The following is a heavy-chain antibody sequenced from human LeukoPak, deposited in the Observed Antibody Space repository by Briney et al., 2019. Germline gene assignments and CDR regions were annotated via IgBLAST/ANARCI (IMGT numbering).Heavy chain of an antibody. CDR1: GFTFSTYA. CDR3: AQYNYYGSGSYYNDFDS. V-gene: IGHV3-23*01. Sequence: GGSLRLSCAASGFTFSTYAMSWVRQAPGKGLEWVSSISRSGDRTYYADSVKGRFTISRDNSKNTLYLQMNSLRAEDTAIYYCAQYNYYGSGSYYNDFDSWGQGTLVTVSS. CDR2: ISRSGDRT. D-gene: IGHD3-10*01. J-gene: IGHJ4*02.